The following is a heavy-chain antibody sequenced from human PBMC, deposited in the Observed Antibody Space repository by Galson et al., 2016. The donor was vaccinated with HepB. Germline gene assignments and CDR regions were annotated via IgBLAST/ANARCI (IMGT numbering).Heavy chain of an antibody. V-gene: IGHV3-53*01. CDR2: IYAGGSS. Sequence: SLRLSCAASGFNVNINFISWVRQAPGKGLEWISVIYAGGSSDYSDSVKGRFTISRDDSINTVFLEMNSLRADDTAVYYCATYYRRFEEWGQGTLVTVSS. CDR1: GFNVNINF. CDR3: ATYYRRFEE. J-gene: IGHJ4*02. D-gene: IGHD3-10*01.